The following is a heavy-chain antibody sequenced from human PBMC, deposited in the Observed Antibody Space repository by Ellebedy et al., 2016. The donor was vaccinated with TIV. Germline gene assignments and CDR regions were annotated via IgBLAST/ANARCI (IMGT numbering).Heavy chain of an antibody. V-gene: IGHV1-18*01. CDR1: GYTFTNYG. D-gene: IGHD3-3*01. J-gene: IGHJ3*02. CDR3: ARTEILGRIVTAFDI. CDR2: ISTHYGKT. Sequence: ASVKVSXXASGYTFTNYGISWVRQAPGQGLEWMGWISTHYGKTHYVQKFQDRVTMTTDTSTSTGYMELRSLRSDDTAMYYCARTEILGRIVTAFDIWGQGSMVTVSS.